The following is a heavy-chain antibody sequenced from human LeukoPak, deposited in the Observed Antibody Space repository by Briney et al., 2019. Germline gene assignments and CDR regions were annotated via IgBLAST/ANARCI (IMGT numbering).Heavy chain of an antibody. Sequence: GGSLRLSCEASGFIFSSYSMNWVRQAPGKGLEWVSSISSSSSYIYYADSVKGRFSISRDNARNSLYLQMNSLTAEDTAVYYCAREGIALGGEFDYWGQGTLVTVSS. CDR2: ISSSSSYI. J-gene: IGHJ4*02. CDR1: GFIFSSYS. V-gene: IGHV3-21*01. CDR3: AREGIALGGEFDY. D-gene: IGHD6-19*01.